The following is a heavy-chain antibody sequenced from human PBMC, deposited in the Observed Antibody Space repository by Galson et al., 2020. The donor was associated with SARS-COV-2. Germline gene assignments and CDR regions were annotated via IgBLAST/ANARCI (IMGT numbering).Heavy chain of an antibody. V-gene: IGHV4-34*01. CDR3: ARGHRVVVPSPVLGLGPFYSYYYMDV. J-gene: IGHJ6*03. CDR2: INISGNT. Sequence: SQTLSLTCAVYGGSLSGYSWTWIRQAPGKGLEWIGAINISGNTNYSPSLRSRVTISVDTSKNQFSLSLTSVTTADTAVYYCARGHRVVVPSPVLGLGPFYSYYYMDVWGKGTTVSVSS. CDR1: GGSLSGYS. D-gene: IGHD3-16*01.